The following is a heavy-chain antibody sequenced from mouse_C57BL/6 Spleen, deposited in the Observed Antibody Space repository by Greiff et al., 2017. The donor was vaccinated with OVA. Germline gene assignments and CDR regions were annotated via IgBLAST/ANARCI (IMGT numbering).Heavy chain of an antibody. V-gene: IGHV1-82*01. J-gene: IGHJ3*01. CDR2: ICPGDGVN. CDR1: GYAFSSSW. D-gene: IGHD1-1*01. CDR3: ARDTTSLFAY. Sequence: QVQLQQSGPELVKPGASVKISCKASGYAFSSSWMNWVKQRPGKGLEWIGRICPGDGVNNYNGQFKCKATLTADKSSSTAYMQLSSLTSEDSAVYFCARDTTSLFAYWGQGTLVTVSA.